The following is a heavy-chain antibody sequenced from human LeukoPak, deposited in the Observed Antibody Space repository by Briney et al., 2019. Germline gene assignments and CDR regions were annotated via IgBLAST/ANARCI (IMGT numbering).Heavy chain of an antibody. CDR2: INHSGSS. V-gene: IGHV4-34*01. J-gene: IGHJ5*02. CDR3: ARSSAAAGPTHNWFGP. CDR1: GGSFSSGQY. Sequence: SETLSLTCAVFGGSFSSGQYWSWIRQPPGKGLEWIGEINHSGSSNYNPSLRSRVTISVDTSKNQFSLKLTSVTAADTAVYYCARSSAAAGPTHNWFGPWGQGTLVTVPS. D-gene: IGHD6-13*01.